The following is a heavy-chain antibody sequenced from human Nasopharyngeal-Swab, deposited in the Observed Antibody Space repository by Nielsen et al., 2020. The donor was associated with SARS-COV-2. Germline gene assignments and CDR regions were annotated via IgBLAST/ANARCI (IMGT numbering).Heavy chain of an antibody. V-gene: IGHV3-30*18. CDR3: AKEGPGMFGVVGLDV. Sequence: GESLKISCAASGFTFSNAWMSWVRQAPGKGLEWVAVISYDGINKYNADSVKGRFTISRDNSKDTLYLQMNSLRPEDTAVYTCAKEGPGMFGVVGLDVWGQGTTVTVSS. CDR1: GFTFSNAW. J-gene: IGHJ6*02. CDR2: ISYDGINK. D-gene: IGHD3-3*01.